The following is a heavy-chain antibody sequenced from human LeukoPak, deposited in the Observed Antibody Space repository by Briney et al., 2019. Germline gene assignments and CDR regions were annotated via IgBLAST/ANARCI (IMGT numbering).Heavy chain of an antibody. J-gene: IGHJ1*01. Sequence: SETLSLTCTVSGDFISSSSYYWGWIRQPPGKGLEWIGDIYYTGKTYYNPSLKSRVFISIDTSKNYFSLNLNFVTAADTAVYYCARRGYYDTTGYFEWGRGSLVTVSS. D-gene: IGHD3-22*01. CDR1: GDFISSSSYY. CDR3: ARRGYYDTTGYFE. CDR2: IYYTGKT. V-gene: IGHV4-39*02.